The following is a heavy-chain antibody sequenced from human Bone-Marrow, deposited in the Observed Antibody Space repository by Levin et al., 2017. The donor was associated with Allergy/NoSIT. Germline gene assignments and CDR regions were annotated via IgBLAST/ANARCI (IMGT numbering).Heavy chain of an antibody. D-gene: IGHD3/OR15-3a*01. V-gene: IGHV4-31*03. CDR3: ANGFAPPRIIISALVNDIRPTGVGFRFDP. CDR2: IDYSGRT. Sequence: SQTLSLTCTVSGGSITSAGYYWTWIRQRPGKGLEWIGYIDYSGRTSSNPSLRSRVTMSVDTSNNHFSLDLKSVTAADTAIYFCANGFAPPRIIISALVNDIRPTGVGFRFDPWGQGTLVTVSS. J-gene: IGHJ5*02. CDR1: GGSITSAGYY.